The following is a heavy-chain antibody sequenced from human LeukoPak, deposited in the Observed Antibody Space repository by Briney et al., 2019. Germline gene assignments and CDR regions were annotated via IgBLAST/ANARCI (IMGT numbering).Heavy chain of an antibody. D-gene: IGHD2-15*01. Sequence: PGGTLRLSCAASGFTFSSYGMSWVRQAPGKGLEWVSAISGSGGSTYYADSVKGRFTISRDNSKNTLYLQMNSLRAEDTAVYYCAKPSLGYCSGGSCYGLDYWGQGTLVTVSS. CDR1: GFTFSSYG. CDR2: ISGSGGST. CDR3: AKPSLGYCSGGSCYGLDY. J-gene: IGHJ4*02. V-gene: IGHV3-23*01.